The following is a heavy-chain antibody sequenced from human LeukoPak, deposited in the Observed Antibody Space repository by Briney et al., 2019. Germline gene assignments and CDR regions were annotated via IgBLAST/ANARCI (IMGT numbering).Heavy chain of an antibody. CDR3: ARSSSAVTSPFDY. D-gene: IGHD2-2*01. J-gene: IGHJ4*02. V-gene: IGHV4-4*02. CDR1: GGSISSSNW. Sequence: SETLSLTCAVSGGSISSSNWWSWVRQPPGKGLEWIGEIYHSGSTNYNPSLKSRVTISVDKSKNQFSLKLSSVTAADTAVYYCARSSSAVTSPFDYWGQGTLVTVSS. CDR2: IYHSGST.